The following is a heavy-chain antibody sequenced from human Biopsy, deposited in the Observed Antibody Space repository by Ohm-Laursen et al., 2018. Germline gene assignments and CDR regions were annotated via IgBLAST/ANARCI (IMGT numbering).Heavy chain of an antibody. D-gene: IGHD4-11*01. CDR1: DDSVTKYC. CDR3: ARDSGILNYGNFKYYHYYGMDV. V-gene: IGHV4-59*02. Sequence: TLSLTCTVSDDSVTKYCWSWIRQPPGKGLEWIGHIYYSVMTNYNPSLQSRVSISVDTSRNQVSLTLSSVTAADTAVYYCARDSGILNYGNFKYYHYYGMDVWGQGTKVTVSS. CDR2: IYYSVMT. J-gene: IGHJ6*02.